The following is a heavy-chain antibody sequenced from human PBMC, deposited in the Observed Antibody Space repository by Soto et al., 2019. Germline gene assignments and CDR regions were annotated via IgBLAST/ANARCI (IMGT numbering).Heavy chain of an antibody. J-gene: IGHJ5*02. D-gene: IGHD6-13*01. Sequence: GESLKISCKGSGYSFPSQWIGWVRQTPGKGLEWMGSIYPADSDTRYSPSFQGQVTISADKSISTAYLQWSSLKASDTAMYYCAFSSSSVNRFDPWGQGTLVTVSS. CDR1: GYSFPSQW. CDR3: AFSSSSVNRFDP. CDR2: IYPADSDT. V-gene: IGHV5-51*01.